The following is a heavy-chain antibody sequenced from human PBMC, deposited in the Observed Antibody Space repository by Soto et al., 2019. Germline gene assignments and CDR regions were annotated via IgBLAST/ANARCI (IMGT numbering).Heavy chain of an antibody. CDR2: IYYSGST. CDR3: TRDRGYSNWFDP. J-gene: IGHJ5*02. CDR1: GGSISSGDYY. V-gene: IGHV4-30-4*02. Sequence: PSETLSLTCTVSGGSISSGDYYWSWIRQPPGKGLEWIGYIYYSGSTYYNPSLRSRVTISADTSNNQISLKLSSVTAADTAVYYCTRDRGYSNWFDPWGQGILVTVSS. D-gene: IGHD5-18*01.